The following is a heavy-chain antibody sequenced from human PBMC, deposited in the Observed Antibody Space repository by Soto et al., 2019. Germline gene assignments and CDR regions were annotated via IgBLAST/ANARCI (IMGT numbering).Heavy chain of an antibody. Sequence: QLQLQESGPGLVKPSETLSLTCTVSGGSISNGSNYWGWIRQPPGKGLEWIGSIFYTGGTYYNPSLKSRVTMSGDTSKNQFSLKLSSVTAADTAVYYCAKEGPPIRAYNPPEYFQDWGQGTLVTVSS. CDR3: AKEGPPIRAYNPPEYFQD. V-gene: IGHV4-39*02. D-gene: IGHD1-1*01. J-gene: IGHJ1*01. CDR2: IFYTGGT. CDR1: GGSISNGSNY.